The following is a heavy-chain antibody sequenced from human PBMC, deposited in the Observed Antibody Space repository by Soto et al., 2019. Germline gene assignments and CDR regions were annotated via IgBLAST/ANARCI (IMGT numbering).Heavy chain of an antibody. Sequence: GGSLRLSCAASGFTFDDYAMHWVRQAPGKGLEWVSGISWNSGSIGYADSVKGRFTISRDNAKNSLYLQMNSLRAEDTALYYCAKDSKPSSVLFNGPLDYWGQGTLVTVSS. CDR3: AKDSKPSSVLFNGPLDY. J-gene: IGHJ4*02. CDR1: GFTFDDYA. V-gene: IGHV3-9*01. D-gene: IGHD2-21*01. CDR2: ISWNSGSI.